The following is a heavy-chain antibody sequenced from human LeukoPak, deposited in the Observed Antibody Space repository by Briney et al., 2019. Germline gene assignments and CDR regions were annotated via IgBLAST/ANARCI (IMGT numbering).Heavy chain of an antibody. CDR3: ARDHWEAASFDF. D-gene: IGHD6-13*01. CDR1: GFTFSSYS. J-gene: IGHJ4*02. Sequence: PGGSLRLSCAASGFTFSSYSMNWVRQAPGKGLEWVSSISSSSSYIYYADSVKGRFTISRDNAKNSLYLQMNSLRAEDTAVYYCARDHWEAASFDFWGQGTLVTVSS. CDR2: ISSSSSYI. V-gene: IGHV3-21*01.